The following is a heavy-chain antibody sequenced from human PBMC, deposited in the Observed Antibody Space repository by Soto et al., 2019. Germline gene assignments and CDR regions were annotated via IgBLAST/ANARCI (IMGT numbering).Heavy chain of an antibody. CDR3: ARSYSSSWYDWFDP. CDR1: GYTFTSYD. D-gene: IGHD6-13*01. V-gene: IGHV1-69*13. CDR2: IIPIFGTA. J-gene: IGHJ5*02. Sequence: ASVKVSCKASGYTFTSYDINWVRQATGQGLEWMGGIIPIFGTANYAQKFQGRVTITADESTSTAYMELSSLRSEDTAVYYCARSYSSSWYDWFDPRGQGTLVTVSS.